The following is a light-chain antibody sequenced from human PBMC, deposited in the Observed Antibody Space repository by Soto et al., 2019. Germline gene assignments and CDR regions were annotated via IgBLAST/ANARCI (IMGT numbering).Light chain of an antibody. CDR1: QGISSA. V-gene: IGKV1-13*02. CDR3: QQFNSYPVT. CDR2: DAS. J-gene: IGKJ4*01. Sequence: AIQLTQSPSSLSASVGDRVTITCRASQGISSALAWYQQKPGKAPKLLIYDASTLESGVPSRFSGSGAGTDFTLAISSLQPEDFATYYCQQFNSYPVTFGGGSKVEIK.